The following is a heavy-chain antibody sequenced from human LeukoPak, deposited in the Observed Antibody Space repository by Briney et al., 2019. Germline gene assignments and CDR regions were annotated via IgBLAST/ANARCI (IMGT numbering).Heavy chain of an antibody. CDR2: IKSKTDGGTT. CDR3: TGPKVVSANIEDYYYGMDV. V-gene: IGHV3-15*01. J-gene: IGHJ6*02. Sequence: GGSLRLSCAASGFTFSNAWMSWVRQAPGKGLEWVGRIKSKTDGGTTDYAAPVKGSFTISRDDSKNTLYLQMNSLKTEDTAVYYCTGPKVVSANIEDYYYGMDVWGQGTTVTVSS. D-gene: IGHD2-2*01. CDR1: GFTFSNAW.